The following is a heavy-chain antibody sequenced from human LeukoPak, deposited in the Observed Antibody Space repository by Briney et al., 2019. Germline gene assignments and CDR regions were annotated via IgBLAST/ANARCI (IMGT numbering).Heavy chain of an antibody. CDR3: ANDGAYYDINTYAFDI. V-gene: IGHV3-30*18. CDR1: GFTFSDYY. Sequence: GGSLRLSCEASGFTFSDYYMSWIRQAPGKGLEWVAVISYDGSNKYYADSVKGRFTISRDNAKNTLYLQMNSLRAEDTAVYYCANDGAYYDINTYAFDIWGQGTMVTVSS. D-gene: IGHD3-22*01. J-gene: IGHJ3*02. CDR2: ISYDGSNK.